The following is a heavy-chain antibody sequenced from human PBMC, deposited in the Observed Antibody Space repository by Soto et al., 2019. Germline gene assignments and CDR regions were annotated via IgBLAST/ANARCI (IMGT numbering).Heavy chain of an antibody. Sequence: SLRLSCAASGFTVSSNYMSWVRLAPGRGPEWVSTISASGGTYYADSVKGRFAMSRDTSESTLYLQMNSLGAEDTAAYYCAPHVSCSGGSCQYDAFAIRGQGTMVTVSS. D-gene: IGHD2-15*01. V-gene: IGHV3-66*04. CDR3: APHVSCSGGSCQYDAFAI. CDR2: ISASGGT. CDR1: GFTVSSNY. J-gene: IGHJ3*02.